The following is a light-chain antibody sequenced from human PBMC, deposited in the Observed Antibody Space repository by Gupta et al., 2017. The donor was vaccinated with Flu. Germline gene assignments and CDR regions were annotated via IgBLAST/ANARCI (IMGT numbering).Light chain of an antibody. V-gene: IGKV1-5*03. CDR3: QQYRSSPWT. J-gene: IGKJ1*01. CDR1: QNIDSW. Sequence: PSTLSASVGDRVTIPCRASQNIDSWLAWYQKKPGRAPKSLIYKASSLETGVPSRFSGSGSGTEFSLTISSLQPDDFATYYCQQYRSSPWTFGQGTKVEIK. CDR2: KAS.